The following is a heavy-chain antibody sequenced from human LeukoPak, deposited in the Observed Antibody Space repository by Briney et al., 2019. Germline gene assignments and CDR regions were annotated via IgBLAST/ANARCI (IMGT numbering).Heavy chain of an antibody. Sequence: SGGSLRLSCAASGFTFSSYGMHWVRQAPGKGLEWVAVISYDGSNKYYADSVKGRFTISRDNSKNTLYLQMNSLRAEDTAVYYCVKGSGWSRFDPWGQGTLVTVSS. V-gene: IGHV3-30*18. CDR1: GFTFSSYG. CDR2: ISYDGSNK. J-gene: IGHJ5*02. CDR3: VKGSGWSRFDP. D-gene: IGHD6-19*01.